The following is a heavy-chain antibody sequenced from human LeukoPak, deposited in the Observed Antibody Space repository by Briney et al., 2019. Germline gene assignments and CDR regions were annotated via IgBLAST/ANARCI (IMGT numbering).Heavy chain of an antibody. CDR1: GYTFTSYA. J-gene: IGHJ3*02. Sequence: GASVKVSCKASGYTFTSYAMNWVRQAPGQGLEWMGVINPSGGSTSYAQKFQGRVTMTRDTSTSTVYMELSSLRSEDTAVYYCANNKLGFDAFDIWGQGTMVTVSS. CDR2: INPSGGST. V-gene: IGHV1-46*01. D-gene: IGHD7-27*01. CDR3: ANNKLGFDAFDI.